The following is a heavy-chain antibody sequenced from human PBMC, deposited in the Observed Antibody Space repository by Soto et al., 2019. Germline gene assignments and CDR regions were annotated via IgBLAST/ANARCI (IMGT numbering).Heavy chain of an antibody. Sequence: QVQLVQSGAEVKKPGSSVKVSCKASGGTFSRYAISWVRQAPGQGLEWMGGIIPIFGTANYAQKFQGRVTITADESTSTADREVSSLRSEDTAVYYCARQGAALRDYYYGMDVWGQGTTVTVSS. CDR1: GGTFSRYA. CDR3: ARQGAALRDYYYGMDV. J-gene: IGHJ6*02. D-gene: IGHD6-25*01. V-gene: IGHV1-69*12. CDR2: IIPIFGTA.